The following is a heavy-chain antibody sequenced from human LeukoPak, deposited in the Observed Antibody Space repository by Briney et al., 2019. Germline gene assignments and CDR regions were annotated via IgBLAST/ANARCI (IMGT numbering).Heavy chain of an antibody. V-gene: IGHV1-69*06. D-gene: IGHD5-18*01. CDR3: ARGSRSLGYSFDY. CDR1: GYTFISYD. CDR2: IIPIFGTA. Sequence: SVKVSCKASGYTFISYDINWVRQATGQGLEWMGGIIPIFGTANYAQKFQGRVTITADKSTSTAYMELSSLRSEDTAVYYCARGSRSLGYSFDYWGQGTLVTVSS. J-gene: IGHJ4*02.